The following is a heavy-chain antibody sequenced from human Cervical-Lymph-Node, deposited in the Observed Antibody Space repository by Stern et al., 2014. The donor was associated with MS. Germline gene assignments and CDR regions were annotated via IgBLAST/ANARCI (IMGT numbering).Heavy chain of an antibody. V-gene: IGHV3-9*01. CDR1: GLPFDDYA. CDR2: ISWNSDNI. J-gene: IGHJ3*02. Sequence: EVQLEESGGGLVQPGRSLRLPCAVSGLPFDDYAMHWVRQAPGTGLEWVHGISWNSDNIGYAESVKGRFTISRDNVKNSLYLQMNTLRPEDTAFYYCAKDGSSSLTGGAFDIWGQGAMGTVSS. CDR3: AKDGSSSLTGGAFDI. D-gene: IGHD6-13*01.